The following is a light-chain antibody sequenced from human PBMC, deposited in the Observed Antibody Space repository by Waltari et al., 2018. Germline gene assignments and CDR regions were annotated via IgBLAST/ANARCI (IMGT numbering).Light chain of an antibody. CDR1: SSDVGSYNY. V-gene: IGLV2-11*01. CDR3: YSSSCTYYD. CDR2: EGT. Sequence: QSALTQPRSVSGTPGQSVTIPCTGTSSDVGSYNYVSWYQKHPGNAPKLRIYEGTKRRSAVPDRCSGANAGDTASLNISRRQAEDEGGYHGYSSSCTYYDCGAGTEITVL. J-gene: IGLJ1*01.